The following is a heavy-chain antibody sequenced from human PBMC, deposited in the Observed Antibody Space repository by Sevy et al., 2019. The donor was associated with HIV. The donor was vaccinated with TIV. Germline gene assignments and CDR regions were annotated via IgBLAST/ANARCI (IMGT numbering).Heavy chain of an antibody. D-gene: IGHD2-2*01. V-gene: IGHV3-21*06. CDR3: ARDGGCSSTSCLLYFDS. CDR2: ISGRSSYI. Sequence: GGSLRLSCTASGFTFSSFGIHWVRQAPGKGLEWVSSISGRSSYIHYADSVRGRFTISRDNAKNSLYLQMNSLRADDTAVYFCARDGGCSSTSCLLYFDSWGQGALVTVSS. CDR1: GFTFSSFG. J-gene: IGHJ4*02.